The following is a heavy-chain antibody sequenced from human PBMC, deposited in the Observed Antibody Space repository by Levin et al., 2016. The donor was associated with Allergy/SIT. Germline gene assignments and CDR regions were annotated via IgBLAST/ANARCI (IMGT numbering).Heavy chain of an antibody. Sequence: SETLSLTCAVYGGSFSAHYWSWIRQPPGKGLEWIGEIGHTGSTNYNPSLKSRVTISLDKSKNQLSLKVYSATAADTAVYYCARDGGEDASMDHLFDYWGQGALVTVSS. V-gene: IGHV4-34*01. CDR3: ARDGGEDASMDHLFDY. J-gene: IGHJ4*02. D-gene: IGHD3-16*01. CDR2: IGHTGST. CDR1: GGSFSAHY.